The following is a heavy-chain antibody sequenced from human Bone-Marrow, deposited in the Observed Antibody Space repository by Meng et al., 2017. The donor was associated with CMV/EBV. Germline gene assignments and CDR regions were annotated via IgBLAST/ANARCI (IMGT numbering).Heavy chain of an antibody. CDR1: GGTLDTYA. CDR2: IIPMFRTA. CDR3: EARETRFDY. J-gene: IGHJ4*02. Sequence: SVKVSCKASGGTLDTYAITWVRQAPGQGLEWMGGIIPMFRTASYAQKFQGRVSITTDKSSNTAYMELRSRTFEDTAVYYCEARETRFDYWGQGTLVTVSS. D-gene: IGHD5-24*01. V-gene: IGHV1-69*05.